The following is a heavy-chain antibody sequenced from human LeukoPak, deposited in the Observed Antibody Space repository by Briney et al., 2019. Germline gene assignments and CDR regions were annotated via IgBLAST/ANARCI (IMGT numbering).Heavy chain of an antibody. Sequence: SETLSLTCAVYGGSFSGYYWVWIRQPPGKGLEWIATIYYTGSTYYNPSFKSRVTISVDTSKNQFSLKLSSVTAADTAVYYCARAISLGIAARPGWFDPWGQGTLVTVSS. D-gene: IGHD6-6*01. CDR3: ARAISLGIAARPGWFDP. CDR1: GGSFSGYY. V-gene: IGHV4-34*01. CDR2: IYYTGST. J-gene: IGHJ5*02.